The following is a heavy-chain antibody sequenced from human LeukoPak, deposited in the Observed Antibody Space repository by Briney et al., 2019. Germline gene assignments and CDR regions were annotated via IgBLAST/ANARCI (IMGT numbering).Heavy chain of an antibody. V-gene: IGHV4-39*01. J-gene: IGHJ4*02. CDR2: IYYDGTT. D-gene: IGHD3-10*01. CDR3: ARHSEYYSGSGSASGYFDY. CDR1: GGAIRSSSYY. Sequence: PSETLSLTCSVSGGAIRSSSYYWGWIRQPPGKGLEWIGSIYYDGTTYYNPSLKSRVTISVDTSTNQFSLKLISVTAADTAVYYCARHSEYYSGSGSASGYFDYWGQGTLVTLSS.